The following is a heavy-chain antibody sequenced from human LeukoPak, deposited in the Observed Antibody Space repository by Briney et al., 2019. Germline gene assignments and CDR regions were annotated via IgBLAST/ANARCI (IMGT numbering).Heavy chain of an antibody. V-gene: IGHV3-21*01. D-gene: IGHD6-13*01. CDR1: GFTFSSYS. CDR2: ISSSSSYI. CDR3: ARDDGSTWSFDY. J-gene: IGHJ4*02. Sequence: GGSLRLSCAASGFTFSSYSMNWVRQAPGKGLEWVSSISSSSSYIYYADSVKGRFTISRDNAKNSLYLQMNSLRAEDTAVYYCARDDGSTWSFDYWGQGTLVTVSS.